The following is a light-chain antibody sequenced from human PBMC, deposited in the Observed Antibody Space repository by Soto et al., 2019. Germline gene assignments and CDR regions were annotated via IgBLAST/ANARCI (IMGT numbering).Light chain of an antibody. CDR3: QQYNSYSPYT. V-gene: IGKV1-5*03. J-gene: IGKJ2*01. CDR1: QIISSW. CDR2: KAS. Sequence: DIQMTQSPSTLSASVGDRVTITGRASQIISSWLAWYQQKPGKAPKLLIYKASSLESGVPSRFSGSGSGTEFTLTISSLQPDDFATYYCQQYNSYSPYTFGQGTKLEIK.